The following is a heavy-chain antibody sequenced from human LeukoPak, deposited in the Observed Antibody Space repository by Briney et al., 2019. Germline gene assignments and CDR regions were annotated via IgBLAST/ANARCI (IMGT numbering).Heavy chain of an antibody. CDR1: GFTFSSYA. CDR3: ARGVSQWLVSYYFDY. J-gene: IGHJ4*02. V-gene: IGHV3-64*01. CDR2: ISSNGGST. Sequence: GGSLRLSCAASGFTFSSYAMHWVRQAPGKGLEYVSAISSNGGSTYYANSVKGRFTISRDNSKNTLYLQMGSLRAEDMAVYYCARGVSQWLVSYYFDYWGQGTLVTVSS. D-gene: IGHD6-19*01.